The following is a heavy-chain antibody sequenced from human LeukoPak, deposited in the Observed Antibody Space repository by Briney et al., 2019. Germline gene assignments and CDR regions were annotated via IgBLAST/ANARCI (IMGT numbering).Heavy chain of an antibody. Sequence: GASVKVSCKASGGTFSSYAISWVRQAPGQGLEWMGRIIPILGIANYAQKFQGRVTITADKSTSTAYMELSSLRSEDTAVYYCARDESGYCSSTSCMTNWFDAWGQGTLVTVSS. CDR3: ARDESGYCSSTSCMTNWFDA. J-gene: IGHJ5*02. CDR2: IIPILGIA. V-gene: IGHV1-69*04. D-gene: IGHD2-2*01. CDR1: GGTFSSYA.